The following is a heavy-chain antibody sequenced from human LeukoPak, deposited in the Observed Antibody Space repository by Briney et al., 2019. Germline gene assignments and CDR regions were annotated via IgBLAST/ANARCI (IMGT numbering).Heavy chain of an antibody. D-gene: IGHD4-17*01. J-gene: IGHJ4*02. V-gene: IGHV3-7*01. CDR2: IKQDGSEK. CDR1: GFTFSSYW. CDR3: ARDPFPASYGDYVLGGPDDY. Sequence: GGSLRLSCAASGFTFSSYWMSWVRQAPGKGLEWVANIKQDGSEKYYVDSVKGRFIISRDNAKNSLYLQMNSLRAEDTAVYYCARDPFPASYGDYVLGGPDDYWGQGTLVTVSS.